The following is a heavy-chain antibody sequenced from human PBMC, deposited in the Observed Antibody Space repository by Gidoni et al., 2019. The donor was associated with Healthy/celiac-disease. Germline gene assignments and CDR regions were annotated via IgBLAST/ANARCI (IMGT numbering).Heavy chain of an antibody. CDR1: GGSISSSSYY. CDR2: IYYSGST. D-gene: IGHD2-2*01. CDR3: ARLRDIVVVPAAPSYYYYYYMDV. Sequence: QLQLQESGPGLVKPSETLSLTCTVSGGSISSSSYYWGWLRQPPGKGLEWIGSIYYSGSTYYNPSLKSRVTISVDTSKNQFSLKLSSVTAADTAVYYCARLRDIVVVPAAPSYYYYYYMDVWGKGTTVTVSS. J-gene: IGHJ6*03. V-gene: IGHV4-39*01.